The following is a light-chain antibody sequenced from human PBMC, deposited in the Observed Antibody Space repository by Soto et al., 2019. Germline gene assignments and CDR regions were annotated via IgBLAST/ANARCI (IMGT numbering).Light chain of an antibody. Sequence: DIPMTQSPSTLSASVGDRVTITCRASQSISSWLAWYQQKPGKAPKVLIYKASNLQSGVPARFSGSGSGTDFTLTISSLQPDDFATYYCQQCNSYPPTFGQATTVDIK. J-gene: IGKJ1*01. CDR1: QSISSW. CDR3: QQCNSYPPT. V-gene: IGKV1-5*03. CDR2: KAS.